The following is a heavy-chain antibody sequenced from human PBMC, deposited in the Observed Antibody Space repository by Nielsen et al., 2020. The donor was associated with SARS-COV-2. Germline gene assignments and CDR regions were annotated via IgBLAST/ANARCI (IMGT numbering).Heavy chain of an antibody. CDR2: IYYSGST. D-gene: IGHD3-9*01. CDR3: ARDPSGGRYFDWNYYYGMDV. Sequence: SETLSLTCTVSGGSISSYYWSWIRQPPGKGLEWIGYIYYSGSTNYNPSLKSRVTISVDTSKNQFSLKLSSVTAADTAVYYRARDPSGGRYFDWNYYYGMDVWGQGTTVTVSS. V-gene: IGHV4-59*01. CDR1: GGSISSYY. J-gene: IGHJ6*02.